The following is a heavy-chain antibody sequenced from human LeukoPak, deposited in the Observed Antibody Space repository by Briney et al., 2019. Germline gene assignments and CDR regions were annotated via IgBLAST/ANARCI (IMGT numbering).Heavy chain of an antibody. CDR2: MNPNSGNT. Sequence: ASVKVSCKASGYTFPSNVISWVRQATGQGLEGMGWMNPNSGNTGYPQKFQGRVTMTRNTSISPAYMELSSLRSEDTAVYYCARDRYYYDSSGSYYYYGMDVWGQGTTVTVSS. CDR1: GYTFPSNV. D-gene: IGHD3-22*01. CDR3: ARDRYYYDSSGSYYYYGMDV. J-gene: IGHJ6*02. V-gene: IGHV1-8*01.